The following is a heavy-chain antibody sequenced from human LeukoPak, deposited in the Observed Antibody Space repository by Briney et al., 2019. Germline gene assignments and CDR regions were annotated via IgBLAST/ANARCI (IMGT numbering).Heavy chain of an antibody. CDR2: IYYSGST. D-gene: IGHD5-24*01. CDR1: GGSISSYY. J-gene: IGHJ2*01. CDR3: ARDRMGYFDL. V-gene: IGHV4-59*01. Sequence: SETPSLTCTVSGGSISSYYWSWIRQPPGKGLEWIGYIYYSGSTNYNPSLKSRVTISVDTSKNQFSLKLSSVTAADTAVYYCARDRMGYFDLWGRGTLVTVSS.